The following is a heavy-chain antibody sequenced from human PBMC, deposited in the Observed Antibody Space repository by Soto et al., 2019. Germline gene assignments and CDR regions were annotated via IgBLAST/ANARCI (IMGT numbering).Heavy chain of an antibody. D-gene: IGHD6-25*01. CDR3: AKRVKRGGSGATDS. Sequence: EVQLVESGGGLVQPGRSLRLSCVGSRFTFDDYAMNWVRQAPGKGLEWVSGITWNSDTIGYADSVKGRFTISRDNDKHSLSLQMNSLRPEDTALYYCAKRVKRGGSGATDSWGQGTLVTVSS. CDR2: ITWNSDTI. CDR1: RFTFDDYA. J-gene: IGHJ4*02. V-gene: IGHV3-9*01.